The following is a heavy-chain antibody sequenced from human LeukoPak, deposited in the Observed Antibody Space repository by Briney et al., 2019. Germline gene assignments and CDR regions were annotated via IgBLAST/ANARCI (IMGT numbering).Heavy chain of an antibody. V-gene: IGHV4-30-2*01. CDR2: THHSGNT. CDR3: ASGGSSWYDY. D-gene: IGHD6-13*01. CDR1: GGSISSGGYS. Sequence: SQTLSLTCAVSGGSISSGGYSWGWIRQPPGKGLEWIGYTHHSGNTYYNPSLKSRVTISVDRSENQFSPKLNSVTAADTAVYYCASGGSSWYDYWGQGTLVTVSS. J-gene: IGHJ4*02.